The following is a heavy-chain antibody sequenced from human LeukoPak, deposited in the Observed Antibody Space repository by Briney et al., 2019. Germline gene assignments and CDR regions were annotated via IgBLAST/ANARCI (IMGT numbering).Heavy chain of an antibody. CDR2: ISAYNGNT. V-gene: IGHV1-18*01. CDR3: ARDSWTENGSMDV. J-gene: IGHJ6*02. CDR1: GYTFTIYG. D-gene: IGHD1-26*01. Sequence: GASVKVSCKASGYTFTIYGISWVRQAPRQGREWMGWISAYNGNTNYAQKLQGRVTMTTDTSTSTAYMELRSLRSDDTAVYYCARDSWTENGSMDVWGQGTTVTVSS.